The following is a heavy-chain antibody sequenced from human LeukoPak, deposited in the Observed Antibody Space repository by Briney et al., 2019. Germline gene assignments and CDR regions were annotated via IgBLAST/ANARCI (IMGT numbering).Heavy chain of an antibody. J-gene: IGHJ4*02. Sequence: ASVKVSFTASGYTFTTYDITWVRQATGQGLEWMGWMNPNSGNTAYAQKFQGRVTITRNTSISTAYMELSSLRSEDTALYYCAREKPFYDSSGYYYPIAFDYWGQGTLVTVSS. V-gene: IGHV1-8*03. D-gene: IGHD3-22*01. CDR3: AREKPFYDSSGYYYPIAFDY. CDR1: GYTFTTYD. CDR2: MNPNSGNT.